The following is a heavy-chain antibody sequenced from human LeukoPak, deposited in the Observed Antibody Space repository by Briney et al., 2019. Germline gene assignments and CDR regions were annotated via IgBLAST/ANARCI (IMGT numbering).Heavy chain of an antibody. J-gene: IGHJ6*03. CDR2: ISSSGSTI. V-gene: IGHV3-11*04. D-gene: IGHD3-3*01. Sequence: GGSLRLSCAASGFTFSDYYMSWIRQAPGKGLEWVSYISSSGSTIYYADSVKGRFTISRDNAKNSLYLQMNSLRAEDTAVYYCARGEDRFLEWSPHHYYYYYYMDVWGKGTTVTVSS. CDR1: GFTFSDYY. CDR3: ARGEDRFLEWSPHHYYYYYYMDV.